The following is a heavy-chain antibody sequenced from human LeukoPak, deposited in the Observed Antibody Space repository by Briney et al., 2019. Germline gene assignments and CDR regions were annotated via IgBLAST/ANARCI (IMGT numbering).Heavy chain of an antibody. CDR1: GYTFTSYY. J-gene: IGHJ4*02. D-gene: IGHD3-10*01. CDR3: ARTLWFGELVFD. CDR2: INPSGGST. V-gene: IGHV1-46*03. Sequence: ASVKVSCKASGYTFTSYYMHWVRQAPGQGLEWMGIINPSGGSTSYAQKFQGRVTMTRDTSTSTVYMELSSLRSGDTAVYYCARTLWFGELVFDWGQGTLVTVFS.